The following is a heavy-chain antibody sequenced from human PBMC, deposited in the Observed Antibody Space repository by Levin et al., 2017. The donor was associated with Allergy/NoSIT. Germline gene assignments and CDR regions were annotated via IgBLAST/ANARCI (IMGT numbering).Heavy chain of an antibody. J-gene: IGHJ4*02. Sequence: SQTLSLTCPVSGGSISSAYWSWIRQPPGKGLEWIGHIYYSGSTNYRPSLKSRVTISVDTSKNQFSLKLRSVTAADTAVYYCARWWSGYSYGYLDYWGQGTLVTVSS. CDR1: GGSISSAY. CDR3: ARWWSGYSYGYLDY. D-gene: IGHD5-18*01. V-gene: IGHV4-59*01. CDR2: IYYSGST.